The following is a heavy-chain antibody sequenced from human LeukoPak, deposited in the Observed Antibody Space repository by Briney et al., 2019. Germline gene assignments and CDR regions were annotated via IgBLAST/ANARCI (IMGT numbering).Heavy chain of an antibody. CDR1: GGSISSYY. J-gene: IGHJ4*02. CDR2: IYYSGST. Sequence: SETLSLTCTVSGGSISSYYWSWIRQPPGKGLEWIGYIYYSGSTNYNPSLKSRVTISVDTSKNQFSLKLSSVTAADTAVYYCARLPNYWGQGTLVTVSS. V-gene: IGHV4-59*08. CDR3: ARLPNY.